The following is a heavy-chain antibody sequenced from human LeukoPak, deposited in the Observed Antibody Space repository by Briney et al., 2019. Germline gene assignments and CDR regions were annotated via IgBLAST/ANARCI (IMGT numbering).Heavy chain of an antibody. CDR3: AKDTPLCYFDY. CDR1: GGSISGNN. J-gene: IGHJ4*02. D-gene: IGHD3-16*01. V-gene: IGHV3-30*02. CDR2: IRNDGSII. Sequence: PSGTLSLTCAVSGGSISGNNWWSWVRQPPGKGLEWVAFIRNDGSIIYNADSVKGRFTISRDNSKNTLYLQMNSLRVDDTAVYYCAKDTPLCYFDYWGQGTLVTVSS.